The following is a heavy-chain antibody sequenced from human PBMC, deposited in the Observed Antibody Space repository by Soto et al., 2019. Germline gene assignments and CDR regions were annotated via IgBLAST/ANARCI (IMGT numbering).Heavy chain of an antibody. CDR2: SSWNVGSI. CDR1: GFTFDDYA. D-gene: IGHD3-3*01. V-gene: IGHV3-9*01. Sequence: EVHLVESGGGLVQPGRSLRLSCAASGFTFDDYAMHWVRQAPGKGLEWVSGSSWNVGSIAYADSEKGRFTISRDNANNSLYLQMNSLRAEDTALYYCAKGVAGWYYFDYCCQGTLVTVSS. J-gene: IGHJ4*02. CDR3: AKGVAGWYYFDY.